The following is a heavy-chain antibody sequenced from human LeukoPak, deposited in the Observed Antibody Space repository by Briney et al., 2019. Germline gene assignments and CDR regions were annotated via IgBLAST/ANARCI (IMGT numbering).Heavy chain of an antibody. V-gene: IGHV3-23*01. Sequence: GGSLRLSCAASGFTFSSYAMSWVRQAPGKGLEWVSAISGSGGSTYYADSVKGRFTISRDNSKNTLYLQMNSLRAEDTAVYYCVMYGSGSYYPYLDYWGQGTLVTVSS. CDR1: GFTFSSYA. D-gene: IGHD3-10*01. CDR3: VMYGSGSYYPYLDY. J-gene: IGHJ4*02. CDR2: ISGSGGST.